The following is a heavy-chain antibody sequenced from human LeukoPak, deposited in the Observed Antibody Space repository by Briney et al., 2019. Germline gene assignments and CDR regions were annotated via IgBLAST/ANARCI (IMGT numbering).Heavy chain of an antibody. CDR3: AKEFT. Sequence: GGSLRLSCVVSGIPFSDYYMNWIRQAPGKGLEWISYISSSSSYTDYADSVKGRFTISRDNSKNTLYLQMNSLRAEDTAVYYCAKEFTWGQGTLVTVSS. CDR1: GIPFSDYY. CDR2: ISSSSSYT. V-gene: IGHV3-11*05. J-gene: IGHJ1*01.